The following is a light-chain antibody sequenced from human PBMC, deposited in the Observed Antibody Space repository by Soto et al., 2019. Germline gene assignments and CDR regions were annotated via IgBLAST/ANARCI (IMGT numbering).Light chain of an antibody. V-gene: IGLV2-23*01. CDR2: EDD. J-gene: IGLJ1*01. CDR3: CSYAGSSTYV. CDR1: KNDVGFYKY. Sequence: LTQPASVSGSPGQSITLSCTGTKNDVGFYKYVSWYQRHPGSAPTLLIFEDDQRPSGVSSRFSASKSGNTASLTISGLQAEDEAEYTCCSYAGSSTYVFGSGTKVTV.